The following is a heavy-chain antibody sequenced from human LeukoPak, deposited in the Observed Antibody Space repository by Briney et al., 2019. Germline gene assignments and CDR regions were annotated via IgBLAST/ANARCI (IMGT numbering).Heavy chain of an antibody. CDR1: GGTFSSYA. V-gene: IGHV1-69*13. CDR3: ARVDVVVKRAFDI. Sequence: ASVKVSCKASGGTFSSYAISWVRQAPGQGLEWMGGIIPIFGTANYAQKFQGRVTITADESTSTAYMELSSLRSEDTAVYYCARVDVVVKRAFDIWGQGTMVTVSS. D-gene: IGHD3-22*01. J-gene: IGHJ3*02. CDR2: IIPIFGTA.